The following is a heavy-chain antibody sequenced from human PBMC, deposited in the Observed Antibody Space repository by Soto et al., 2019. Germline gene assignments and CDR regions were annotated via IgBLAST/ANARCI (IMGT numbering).Heavy chain of an antibody. CDR2: IFWDDDK. V-gene: IGHV2-5*02. CDR1: GFSLSTRGVG. D-gene: IGHD5-12*01. CDR3: AHRSRGYAYYFDQ. Sequence: QITLKESGPPLVKPTLTLTLTCSFSGFSLSTRGVGVGWIRQPPGKALEWLALIFWDDDKWYSPSLRSRLTIPEDTSKNQVVLTMTHMDPVDTATYYCAHRSRGYAYYFDQWGQGTLVTVSS. J-gene: IGHJ4*02.